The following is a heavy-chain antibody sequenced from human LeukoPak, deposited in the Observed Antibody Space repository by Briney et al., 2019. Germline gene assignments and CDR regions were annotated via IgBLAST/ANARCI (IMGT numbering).Heavy chain of an antibody. Sequence: PGGSLRLSCAASGFTFSSYSMNWVGQAPGKGLEWGSSISSSSSYIYYADSVKGRFTISRDNAKNSLYLQMNSLRAEDTAVYYCARDLYGGTGRDYWGQGTLVTVSS. J-gene: IGHJ4*02. D-gene: IGHD4-23*01. CDR2: ISSSSSYI. CDR3: ARDLYGGTGRDY. V-gene: IGHV3-21*01. CDR1: GFTFSSYS.